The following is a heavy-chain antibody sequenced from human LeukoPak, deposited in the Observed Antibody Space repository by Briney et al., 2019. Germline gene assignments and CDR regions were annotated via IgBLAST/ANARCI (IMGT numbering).Heavy chain of an antibody. CDR3: ARGSTVVTPDWFDP. CDR1: GGSFSGYY. V-gene: IGHV4-34*01. Sequence: SETLSLTCAVYGGSFSGYYWSWIRQPPGKGLEWIGEINHSGSTYYNPSLKSRVTISVDTSKNQFSLKLSSVTAADTAVYYCARGSTVVTPDWFDPWGQGTLVTVSS. J-gene: IGHJ5*02. CDR2: INHSGST. D-gene: IGHD4-23*01.